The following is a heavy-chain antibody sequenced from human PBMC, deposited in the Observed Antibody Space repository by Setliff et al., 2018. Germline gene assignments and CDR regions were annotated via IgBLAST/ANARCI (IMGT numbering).Heavy chain of an antibody. J-gene: IGHJ6*02. Sequence: WASVKVSCKASGGTFSSYAISWVRQAPGQGLEWMGGIIPIFGTANYAQKFQGRVTITADESTSTAYMELRSLRSEDTAVYYCARGATMVRGVIIYYYYYGMDVWGQGTTVTVSS. CDR1: GGTFSSYA. CDR3: ARGATMVRGVIIYYYYYGMDV. CDR2: IIPIFGTA. V-gene: IGHV1-69*13. D-gene: IGHD3-10*01.